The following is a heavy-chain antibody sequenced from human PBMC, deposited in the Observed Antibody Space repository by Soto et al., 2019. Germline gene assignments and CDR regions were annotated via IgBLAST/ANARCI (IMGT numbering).Heavy chain of an antibody. D-gene: IGHD1-26*01. V-gene: IGHV4-39*01. CDR1: GVSIHNSHSF. J-gene: IGHJ5*01. Sequence: QVQLQESGPGLVKPSETLSLTCAISGVSIHNSHSFWGWIRQSPGKGLEFIGNVYYSGGAHYNPSLKSRVTISVDTAKNPVSLRVHSVTAAETAVYYCGRVVEGATRHTDFDSWGQGTLVTVSS. CDR2: VYYSGGA. CDR3: GRVVEGATRHTDFDS.